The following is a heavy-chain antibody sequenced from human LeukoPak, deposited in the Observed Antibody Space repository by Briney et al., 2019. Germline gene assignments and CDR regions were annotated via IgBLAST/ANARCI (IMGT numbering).Heavy chain of an antibody. Sequence: GGSLRLSCAASGFTFSSYSMNWVRQAPGKGLEWVSSISSSSNYIYYADSVKGRFTISRDNAKNSLYLQMNSLRAEDTAVYYCARDGGGSGSYPHYYYYYYMDVWGKGTTVTVSS. CDR3: ARDGGGSGSYPHYYYYYYMDV. J-gene: IGHJ6*03. D-gene: IGHD3-10*01. CDR1: GFTFSSYS. V-gene: IGHV3-21*01. CDR2: ISSSSNYI.